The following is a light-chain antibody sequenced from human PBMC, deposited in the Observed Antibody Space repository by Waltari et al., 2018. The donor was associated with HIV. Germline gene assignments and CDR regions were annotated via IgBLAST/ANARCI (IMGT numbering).Light chain of an antibody. J-gene: IGLJ3*02. CDR3: CSFARSSTWV. Sequence: QSALTPPAPVSGSPGQSVPIACPGTRSNLGSYNLVSWYQPHPVTAPNLMFYEVNRRPSVLSNRFSGSKSGNTASLTSSVLQAEDEADYCGCSFARSSTWVFGGGTKLSVL. CDR2: EVN. V-gene: IGLV2-23*02. CDR1: RSNLGSYNL.